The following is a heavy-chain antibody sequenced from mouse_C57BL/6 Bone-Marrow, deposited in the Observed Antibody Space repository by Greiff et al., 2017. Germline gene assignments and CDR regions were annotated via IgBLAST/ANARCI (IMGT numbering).Heavy chain of an antibody. CDR3: AITTVVATRDWYFDV. D-gene: IGHD1-1*01. V-gene: IGHV1-69*01. Sequence: QVQLQQPGAELVMPGASVKLSCKASGYTFTSYWMHWVKQRPGQGLEWIGEIDPSDSYTNYNQKFKGKSTLTVDKSSSTAYMQLSSRTSEDSAVYYCAITTVVATRDWYFDVWGTGTTVTVSS. J-gene: IGHJ1*03. CDR1: GYTFTSYW. CDR2: IDPSDSYT.